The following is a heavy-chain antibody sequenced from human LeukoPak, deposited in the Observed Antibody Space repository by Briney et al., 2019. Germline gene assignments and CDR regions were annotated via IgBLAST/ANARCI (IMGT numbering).Heavy chain of an antibody. CDR2: IIPIFGTA. Sequence: ASVKVSCKASGGTFSSYAISWVRQAPGQGLEWMGGIIPIFGTANYAQKFQGRVTITTDESTGTAYMELSSLRSEDTAVYYCARVAIFCSSTSCPWPLDYWGQGTLVTVSS. CDR3: ARVAIFCSSTSCPWPLDY. V-gene: IGHV1-69*05. J-gene: IGHJ4*02. D-gene: IGHD2-2*01. CDR1: GGTFSSYA.